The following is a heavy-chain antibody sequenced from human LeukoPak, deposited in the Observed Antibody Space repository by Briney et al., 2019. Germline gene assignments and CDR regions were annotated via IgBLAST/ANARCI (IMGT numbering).Heavy chain of an antibody. CDR3: ARVGIGAFDI. V-gene: IGHV3-23*01. D-gene: IGHD2-21*01. CDR2: TSGTGEFT. CDR1: GFTFSSYA. Sequence: PGGSLRLSCAASGFTFSSYAMTWVRQAPGKGLEWVSSTSGTGEFTHYADSVKGRFTISRDNSKNTVYLQMNSLRAEDTAVYYCARVGIGAFDIWGQGTMVTVSS. J-gene: IGHJ3*02.